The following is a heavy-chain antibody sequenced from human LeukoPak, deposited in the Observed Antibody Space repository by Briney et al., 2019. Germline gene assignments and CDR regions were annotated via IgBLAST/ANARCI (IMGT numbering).Heavy chain of an antibody. J-gene: IGHJ4*02. V-gene: IGHV1-3*03. CDR2: INAGNGNT. CDR3: ARDHIPHYYDSSGYPPDY. D-gene: IGHD3-22*01. CDR1: GYTFTSYA. Sequence: ASVKVSCKASGYTFTSYAMHWVRQAPGQRLEWMGWINAGNGNTKYSQEFQGRVTITRGTSASTAYMELSSLRSEDMAVYYCARDHIPHYYDSSGYPPDYWGQGTLVTVSS.